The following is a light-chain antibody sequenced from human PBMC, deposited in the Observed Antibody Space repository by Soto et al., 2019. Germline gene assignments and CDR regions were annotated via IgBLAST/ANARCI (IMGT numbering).Light chain of an antibody. CDR3: QQRSNSPLT. Sequence: EIVLTQSPATLSLSPGERATLSCRASQSVSSYLAWYQQKPGQAPRLLIYDASNRATGIPARFSGSGSGTDFTLTISSLEPEDFAVYYCQQRSNSPLTFGXGTKV. CDR1: QSVSSY. CDR2: DAS. J-gene: IGKJ4*01. V-gene: IGKV3-11*01.